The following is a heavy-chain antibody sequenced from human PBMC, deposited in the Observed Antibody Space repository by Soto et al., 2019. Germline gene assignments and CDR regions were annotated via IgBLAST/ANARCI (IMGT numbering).Heavy chain of an antibody. V-gene: IGHV4-59*01. D-gene: IGHD3-22*01. CDR3: ARMSNSGYPLDY. CDR1: GGMMSTER. Sequence: SENRSLRYTVSGGMMSTERWSGFRQPPGKGLEWIGYIYYSGSTNYNPSLKSRVTISVDTSKNQFSLKLSSVTAADTAVYYCARMSNSGYPLDYWGQGTLVTVS. J-gene: IGHJ4*02. CDR2: IYYSGST.